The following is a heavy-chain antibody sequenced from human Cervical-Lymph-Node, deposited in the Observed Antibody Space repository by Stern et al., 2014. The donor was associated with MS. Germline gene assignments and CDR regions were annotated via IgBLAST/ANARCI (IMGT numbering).Heavy chain of an antibody. J-gene: IGHJ3*02. V-gene: IGHV1-69*01. Sequence: QLVQSGAEVKKPGSSVKVSCKASGGTFSSYAISWVRQAPGQGLEWMGGIIPIFGTANYAQKFQGRVTITADESTSTAYMELRSLRSEDTAVYYCASNIVVVTAGAFDIWGQGTMVTVSS. CDR3: ASNIVVVTAGAFDI. CDR1: GGTFSSYA. CDR2: IIPIFGTA. D-gene: IGHD2-21*02.